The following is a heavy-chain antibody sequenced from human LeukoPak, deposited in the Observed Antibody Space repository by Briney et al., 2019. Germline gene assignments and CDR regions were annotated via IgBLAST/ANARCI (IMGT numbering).Heavy chain of an antibody. D-gene: IGHD3-22*01. V-gene: IGHV4-31*03. Sequence: PSETLSLTCTVSGGSISSGGYYWSWIRQHPGKGLEWIGYIYYSGSTYYNPSLKSRVTISVETSNNQFSLKLSSVTAADTAVYYCARGEEVVLGFDYWGQGTLVTVSS. CDR2: IYYSGST. J-gene: IGHJ4*02. CDR1: GGSISSGGYY. CDR3: ARGEEVVLGFDY.